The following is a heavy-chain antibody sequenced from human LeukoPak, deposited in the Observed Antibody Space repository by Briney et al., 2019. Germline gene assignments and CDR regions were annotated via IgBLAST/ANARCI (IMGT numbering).Heavy chain of an antibody. Sequence: PGGSLRLSCAASGFTVSSNYMSWVRQAPGKGLEWVSSISGIGGSTYYADSVKGRFTISRDNSKNTLSLQMNSLRAEDTAIYYCANVKYFDWYYFDYWGQGTLVTVSS. V-gene: IGHV3-23*01. D-gene: IGHD3-9*01. CDR1: GFTVSSNY. J-gene: IGHJ4*02. CDR3: ANVKYFDWYYFDY. CDR2: ISGIGGST.